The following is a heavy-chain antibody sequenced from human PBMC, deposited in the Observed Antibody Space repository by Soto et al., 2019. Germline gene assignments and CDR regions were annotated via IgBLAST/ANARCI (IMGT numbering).Heavy chain of an antibody. CDR1: GGSISSSSYY. J-gene: IGHJ6*02. Sequence: QLQLQESGPGLVKPSETLSLTCTVSGGSISSSSYYWGWIRQPPGKGLEWIGSIYYSGSTYYNPSRKSRVTISVXTAXXQXTLKLSSVTAADTAVYYCARRLYYDSSGFEGGGMDVWGQGTTVTVSS. CDR3: ARRLYYDSSGFEGGGMDV. V-gene: IGHV4-39*01. CDR2: IYYSGST. D-gene: IGHD3-22*01.